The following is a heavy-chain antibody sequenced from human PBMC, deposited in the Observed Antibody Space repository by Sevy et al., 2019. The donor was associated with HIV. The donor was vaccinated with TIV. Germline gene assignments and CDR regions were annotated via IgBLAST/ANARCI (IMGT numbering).Heavy chain of an antibody. CDR1: GYTFTSYG. CDR2: IIAYNGNT. D-gene: IGHD3-3*01. CDR3: ARGGITIFGVVLYYYGMDV. J-gene: IGHJ6*02. V-gene: IGHV1-18*01. Sequence: ASVKVSCKASGYTFTSYGISWVRQAPGQRLEWMGWIIAYNGNTNCAQKLQGRVTMTTDTSTSTASMELRSLRSDDTAVYYCARGGITIFGVVLYYYGMDVWGQGTTVTVSS.